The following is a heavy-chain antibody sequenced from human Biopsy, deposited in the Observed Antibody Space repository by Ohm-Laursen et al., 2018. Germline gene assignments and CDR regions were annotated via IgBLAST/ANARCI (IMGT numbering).Heavy chain of an antibody. D-gene: IGHD6-19*01. Sequence: TLSLTCLVSGDSLTSGPENWSWIRQSPGQGLEYIGFIYSGGNTNYSPSLKNRVTMSVDTSKNQFYLKLYSVTTADTAVYYCARGRRTSGWPYFDNWGQGALVIVSP. CDR1: GDSLTSGPEN. J-gene: IGHJ4*02. CDR2: IYSGGNT. V-gene: IGHV4-61*01. CDR3: ARGRRTSGWPYFDN.